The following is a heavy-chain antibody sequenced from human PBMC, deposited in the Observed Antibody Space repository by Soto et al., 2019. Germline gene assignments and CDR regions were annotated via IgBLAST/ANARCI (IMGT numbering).Heavy chain of an antibody. CDR3: ARHVYSSSWYNWFDP. Sequence: PSETLSLTCSVSGVSVTSYHWSWIRQFPGKGLEWIAYTSHTGSTYYNPSLKSRVTISVDTSKNQFSLKLSSVTAADTAVYYCARHVYSSSWYNWFDPWGQGTLVTVSS. V-gene: IGHV4-59*04. CDR2: TSHTGST. J-gene: IGHJ5*02. CDR1: GVSVTSYH. D-gene: IGHD6-13*01.